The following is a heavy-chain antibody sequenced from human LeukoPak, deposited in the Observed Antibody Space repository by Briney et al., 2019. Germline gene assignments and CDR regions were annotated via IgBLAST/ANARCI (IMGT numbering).Heavy chain of an antibody. CDR3: ARDDCDYGFL. V-gene: IGHV4-59*01. Sequence: SETLSLTCTVSGGSISIRQPPGKGLEWIGYIYYSGSTNYNPSLKSRVTISVDTSKNQFSLKLSSVTAADTAVYYCARDDCDYGFLWGQGTLVTVSS. J-gene: IGHJ4*02. CDR1: GGSIS. D-gene: IGHD4-17*01. CDR2: IYYSGST.